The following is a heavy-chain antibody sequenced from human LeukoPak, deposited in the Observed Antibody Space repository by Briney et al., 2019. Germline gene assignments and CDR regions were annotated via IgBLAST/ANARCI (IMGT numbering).Heavy chain of an antibody. J-gene: IGHJ5*02. CDR1: GYTFTSYG. CDR2: IIAYNGNT. V-gene: IGHV1-18*01. D-gene: IGHD3-10*01. Sequence: ASVKVSCKASGYTFTSYGISWVLQAPGQGVEWMGWIIAYNGNTNYAQKLQGRVTMTTDTSTSTAYMELRSLRSDDTAVYYCARDGPNYYGSGSYPWFDPWGQGTLVTVSS. CDR3: ARDGPNYYGSGSYPWFDP.